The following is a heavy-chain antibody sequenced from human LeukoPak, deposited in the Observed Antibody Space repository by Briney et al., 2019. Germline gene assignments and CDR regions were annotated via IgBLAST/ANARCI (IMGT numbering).Heavy chain of an antibody. V-gene: IGHV3-21*01. CDR2: ISGSSSYI. CDR1: GFTFSSYS. Sequence: GGSLRLSCAASGFTFSSYSMNWVRQAPGKGLEWVSSISGSSSYICYADSVKGRFTISRDNAKNSLYLQMNSLRAEDTAVYYCARDPTSRYWGQGTLVTVSS. CDR3: ARDPTSRY. J-gene: IGHJ4*02.